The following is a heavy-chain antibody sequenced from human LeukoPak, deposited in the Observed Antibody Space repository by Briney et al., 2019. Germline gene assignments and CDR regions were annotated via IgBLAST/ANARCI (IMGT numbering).Heavy chain of an antibody. J-gene: IGHJ4*02. Sequence: PGRSLRLSCAASGFTFHNYHMHWVRQAPGKGLEWVSLISWDGGTTYYADSVKGRFTISRDNRKNSLYLEMNSLRTEDTALYYCAKDSDSAIDYWGQGTLVTVSA. D-gene: IGHD2-21*01. CDR1: GFTFHNYH. CDR2: ISWDGGTT. CDR3: AKDSDSAIDY. V-gene: IGHV3-43*01.